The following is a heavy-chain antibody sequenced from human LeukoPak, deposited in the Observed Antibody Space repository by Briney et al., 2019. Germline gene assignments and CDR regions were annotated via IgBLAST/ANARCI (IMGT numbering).Heavy chain of an antibody. Sequence: SETLSLTCTVSGGSLSSSSYYWGWIRQPPGKGLEWIGSIYYSGSTYYNPSLKSRVTISVDTSKNRFSLKLSSVTAADTAVYYCARGVGATRDYWGQGTLVTVSS. D-gene: IGHD1-26*01. CDR1: GGSLSSSSYY. CDR3: ARGVGATRDY. CDR2: IYYSGST. V-gene: IGHV4-39*07. J-gene: IGHJ4*02.